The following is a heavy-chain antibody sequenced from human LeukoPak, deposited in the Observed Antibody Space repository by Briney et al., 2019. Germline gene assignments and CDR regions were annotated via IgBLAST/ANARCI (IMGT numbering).Heavy chain of an antibody. CDR1: GYTFTSYG. V-gene: IGHV1-2*02. CDR2: INPNSGGT. CDR3: ARVVENYYYYYMDV. Sequence: ASVKVSCKASGYTFTSYGISWVRQAPGQGLEWMGWINPNSGGTNYAQKFQGRVTMTRDTSISTAYMELSRLRSDDTAVYYCARVVENYYYYYMDVWGKGTTVTVSS. J-gene: IGHJ6*03. D-gene: IGHD2-15*01.